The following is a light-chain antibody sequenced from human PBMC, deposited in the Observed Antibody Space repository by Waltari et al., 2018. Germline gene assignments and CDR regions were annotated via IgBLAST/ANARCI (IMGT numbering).Light chain of an antibody. Sequence: SSELTQDPAVSVALGQTVRITCQGDSLRSYYASWYQQKPGQAPILVFYGKNSRPSGTPDLLSGARSGSTASVTITGAQAEDEADYHCNSRDSSGQHLAVFGGGTKLTVL. V-gene: IGLV3-19*01. J-gene: IGLJ3*02. CDR1: SLRSYY. CDR2: GKN. CDR3: NSRDSSGQHLAV.